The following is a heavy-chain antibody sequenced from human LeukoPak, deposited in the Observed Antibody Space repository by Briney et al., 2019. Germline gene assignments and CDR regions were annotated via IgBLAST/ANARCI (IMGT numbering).Heavy chain of an antibody. V-gene: IGHV3-23*01. CDR3: ARGGYDPFDY. CDR1: GFTFSSYA. Sequence: GGSLRLSCAASGFTFSSYAMSWVRQAPGKGLEWVSAISGSGGSTYYADSVKGRFTISRDNSKNTLYLQMNGLRAEDTAVYYCARGGYDPFDYWGQGTLVTVSS. CDR2: ISGSGGST. D-gene: IGHD5-12*01. J-gene: IGHJ4*02.